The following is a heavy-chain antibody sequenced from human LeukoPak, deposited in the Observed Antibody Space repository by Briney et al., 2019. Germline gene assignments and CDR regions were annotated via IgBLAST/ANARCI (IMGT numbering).Heavy chain of an antibody. CDR2: IYYSGNT. D-gene: IGHD3-22*01. V-gene: IGHV4-39*07. Sequence: PSETLSLTCTVSGDSISTSNSYWGWIRQPPGKGLEWIGSIYYSGNTYYNASLKSRVTISVDTSKNQFSLKLSSVTAADTAVYYCARGLNPWGQGTLVTVSS. J-gene: IGHJ5*02. CDR1: GDSISTSNSY. CDR3: ARGLNP.